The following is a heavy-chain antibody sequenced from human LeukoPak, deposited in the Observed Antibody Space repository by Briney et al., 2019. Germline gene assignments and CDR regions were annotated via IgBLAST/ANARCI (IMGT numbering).Heavy chain of an antibody. V-gene: IGHV4-39*07. J-gene: IGHJ5*02. CDR2: IYHGGYT. CDR3: AREGITGYSYGRFDP. D-gene: IGHD5-18*01. Sequence: SETLSLTCTVSGDSINRGDYNWGWVRQPPGKGLEWIASIYHGGYTHHNPSLKSRVTISVDTSKNQFSLKLSSVTAADTAVYYCAREGITGYSYGRFDPWGQGTLVTVSS. CDR1: GDSINRGDYN.